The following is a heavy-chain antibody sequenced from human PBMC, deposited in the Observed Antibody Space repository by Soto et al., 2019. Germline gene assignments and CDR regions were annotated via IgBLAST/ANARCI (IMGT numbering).Heavy chain of an antibody. Sequence: AVPASCKACGGSFSSYAISWVRQAPGQELEWMGGIIPIFGTANYAQKFQGRVTITADESTSTAYMELSSLRSEDTAVYYCARAHYYGSRRYHVSVTMPGPYYYYAMVVGR. D-gene: IGHD3-10*01. CDR3: ARAHYYGSRRYHVSVTMPGPYYYYAMVV. V-gene: IGHV1-69*13. CDR2: IIPIFGTA. J-gene: IGHJ6*02. CDR1: GGSFSSYA.